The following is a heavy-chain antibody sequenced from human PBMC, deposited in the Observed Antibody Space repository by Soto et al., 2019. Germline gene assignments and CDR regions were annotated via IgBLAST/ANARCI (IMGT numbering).Heavy chain of an antibody. CDR2: IHYSGIT. D-gene: IGHD3-10*01. V-gene: IGHV4-59*13. CDR3: ARDRGRRYFGSGQNNWFDP. CDR1: GVPISSYY. J-gene: IGHJ5*02. Sequence: QVHLQESGPGLVKPSETLSLSCTVSGVPISSYYWNWIRKAPGRGLEWIGYIHYSGITNYNPSLKSRVTISVDTSNNQFSLKLSSVTAADTAIYYCARDRGRRYFGSGQNNWFDPWGQGALVTVSS.